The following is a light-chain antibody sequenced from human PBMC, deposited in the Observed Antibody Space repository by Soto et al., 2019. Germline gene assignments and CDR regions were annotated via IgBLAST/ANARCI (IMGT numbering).Light chain of an antibody. J-gene: IGKJ3*01. CDR3: QQYNNWPLFT. V-gene: IGKV3-15*01. CDR1: QSVSRN. CDR2: GAS. Sequence: EIVMTQSPATLSVSPGERATLSCRASQSVSRNLAWYQQKPGQAPRLLIYGASTRAAGVPARFSGSGSGTEFTLTISSLQSEDFAVYHCQQYNNWPLFTFGPGTKVDIK.